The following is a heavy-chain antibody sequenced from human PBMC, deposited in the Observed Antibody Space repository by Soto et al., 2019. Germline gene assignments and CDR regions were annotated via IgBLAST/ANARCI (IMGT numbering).Heavy chain of an antibody. CDR1: GVSISSGSDY. J-gene: IGHJ6*02. V-gene: IGHV4-39*01. D-gene: IGHD6-6*01. CDR3: ARRKSSYYYGMDV. Sequence: PSETLSLTCTVAGVSISSGSDYWGWIRQPPGKGLEWFGNIYYSGSTYYNPSLKRRVTISGDTSKNQFSLKLSSVTAADTTVYYCARRKSSYYYGMDVWGQGTTVTVSS. CDR2: IYYSGST.